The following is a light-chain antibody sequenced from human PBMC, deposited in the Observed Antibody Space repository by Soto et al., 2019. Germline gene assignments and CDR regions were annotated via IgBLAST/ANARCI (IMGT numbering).Light chain of an antibody. CDR1: QSVRSN. Sequence: EIVMTQSPATLSVSPGERATLSCRASQSVRSNLAWYQQKPGQAPRLLIYGASTRATGIPARFSGSGSGSEFTLTISSLQPDDFATYYCQQYNTYSTFGQGTRLEIK. CDR3: QQYNTYST. V-gene: IGKV3-15*01. J-gene: IGKJ5*01. CDR2: GAS.